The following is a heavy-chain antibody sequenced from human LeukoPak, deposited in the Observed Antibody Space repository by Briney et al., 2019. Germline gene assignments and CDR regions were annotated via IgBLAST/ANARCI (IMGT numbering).Heavy chain of an antibody. Sequence: ASVKVSCKASGYTFTSYAMNWVRQAPGQGLEWMGWINTNTGNPTYAQGFTGRFVFSLDTSVSTAYLQISSLKAEDTAVYYCARDTVELRYFDWLLGWFDPWGQGTLVTVSS. CDR2: INTNTGNP. CDR1: GYTFTSYA. CDR3: ARDTVELRYFDWLLGWFDP. D-gene: IGHD3-9*01. V-gene: IGHV7-4-1*02. J-gene: IGHJ5*02.